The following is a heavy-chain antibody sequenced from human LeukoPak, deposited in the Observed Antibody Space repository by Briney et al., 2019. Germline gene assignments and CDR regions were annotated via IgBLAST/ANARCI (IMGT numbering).Heavy chain of an antibody. CDR2: ISSSSSYI. V-gene: IGHV3-21*01. D-gene: IGHD2-2*01. CDR3: ARLYCTRTSCKVDS. Sequence: GGSLRLSCAASGFTFSSYSMNWVRQAPGKGLEWGSSISSSSSYIYYADSVKGRFTISRDNAKNSLYLQMNSLRAEDTAVYYCARLYCTRTSCKVDSWGQGTLVTVSS. J-gene: IGHJ4*02. CDR1: GFTFSSYS.